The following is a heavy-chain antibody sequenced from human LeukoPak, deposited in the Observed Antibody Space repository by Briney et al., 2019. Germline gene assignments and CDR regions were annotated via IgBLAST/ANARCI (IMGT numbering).Heavy chain of an antibody. CDR2: INSDGSNT. J-gene: IGHJ4*02. Sequence: GGSLRLSCATSGFTFSGYWMHWVRQAPGKGLVWVSRINSDGSNTAYADSVKGRFTISRDNAKNTLNLQMNSLRAEDTAVYYCAVGYCYTISCDGVGYWGQGTLVTVSS. CDR3: AVGYCYTISCDGVGY. D-gene: IGHD2-2*01. V-gene: IGHV3-74*01. CDR1: GFTFSGYW.